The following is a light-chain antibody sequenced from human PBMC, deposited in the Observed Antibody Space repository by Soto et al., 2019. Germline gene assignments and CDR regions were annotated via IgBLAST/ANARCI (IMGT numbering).Light chain of an antibody. CDR1: HSVSVN. Sequence: IVMTQSPATLSVSPGERATLSCRSSHSVSVNLAWYQQKPSQAPRLLIYGASTRATDIPARFSGSGSGTEFTLTISSLQSEDLGIYYCQQYTNWPPMFTFGQGTKLEIK. CDR3: QQYTNWPPMFT. J-gene: IGKJ2*01. CDR2: GAS. V-gene: IGKV3-15*01.